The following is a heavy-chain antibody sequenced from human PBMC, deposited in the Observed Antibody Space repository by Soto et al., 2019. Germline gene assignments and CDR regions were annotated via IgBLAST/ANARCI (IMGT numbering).Heavy chain of an antibody. CDR2: ISAYNGNT. Sequence: ASVKVSCKSSGYTFISHSITWVRQAPGQGLEWMGRISAYNGNTNYAQKLQGRVTMTTDTSTSTAYMELRSLRSDDTAVYYCARGAFCGGAPGCRDMDVWGQGTTVTVLL. J-gene: IGHJ6*02. CDR3: ARGAFCGGAPGCRDMDV. V-gene: IGHV1-18*01. D-gene: IGHD2-21*01. CDR1: GYTFISHS.